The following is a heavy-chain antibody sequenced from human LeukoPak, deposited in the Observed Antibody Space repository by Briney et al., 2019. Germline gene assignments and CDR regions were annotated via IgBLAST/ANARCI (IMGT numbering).Heavy chain of an antibody. CDR1: GFTFSSYA. Sequence: QPGGSLRLSCAASGFTFSSYAMSWVRQAPGKGLEWVSGISGSGGSTYYADSVKGRFTISRDNSKNTLYLQMNSLRAEDTAVYYCTTSDIVVVPAAREMYYFDYWGQGTLVTVSS. V-gene: IGHV3-23*01. J-gene: IGHJ4*02. CDR2: ISGSGGST. CDR3: TTSDIVVVPAAREMYYFDY. D-gene: IGHD2-2*01.